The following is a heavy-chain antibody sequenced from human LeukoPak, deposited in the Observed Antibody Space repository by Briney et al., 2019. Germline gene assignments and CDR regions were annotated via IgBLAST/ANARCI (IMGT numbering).Heavy chain of an antibody. D-gene: IGHD6-6*01. V-gene: IGHV4-59*12. Sequence: SETLSLTCTVSGGSISSYYWSWIRQPPGKGLEWIGYIYYSGSTNYNPSLKSRVTISVDTSKNQFSLKLSSVTAADTAVYYCARILSNSFLVYTQNDYWGQGTLVTVSS. CDR3: ARILSNSFLVYTQNDY. J-gene: IGHJ4*02. CDR2: IYYSGST. CDR1: GGSISSYY.